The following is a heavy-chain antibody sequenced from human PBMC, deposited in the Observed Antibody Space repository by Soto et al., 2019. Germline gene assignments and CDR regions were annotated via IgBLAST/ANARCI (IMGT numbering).Heavy chain of an antibody. CDR1: GFTFSDYD. V-gene: IGHV3-11*01. Sequence: SLRLSCAASGFTFSDYDMSWIRQAPGKGLEWASYISSSGSTIYYADSVKGRFTISRDNAKNSLYLQMNSLRAEDTAVYYCARDRGDFWSGSPPYYYYYYGMYVWGQGTTVTVSS. CDR3: ARDRGDFWSGSPPYYYYYYGMYV. CDR2: ISSSGSTI. D-gene: IGHD3-3*01. J-gene: IGHJ6*02.